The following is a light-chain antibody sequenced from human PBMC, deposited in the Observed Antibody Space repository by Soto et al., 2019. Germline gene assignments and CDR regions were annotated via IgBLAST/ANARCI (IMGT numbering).Light chain of an antibody. CDR1: PSVSTSS. J-gene: IGKJ5*01. Sequence: VWTQSPAPLSVSPGERAPLSCRARPSVSTSSLAWYQQKPGQAPRLLIYAASNRATGIPARFSGSGSGTDFTLTISSLEPEDFAVYYCQQRNNWPPGITFGQGTLLEIK. CDR2: AAS. CDR3: QQRNNWPPGIT. V-gene: IGKV3-11*01.